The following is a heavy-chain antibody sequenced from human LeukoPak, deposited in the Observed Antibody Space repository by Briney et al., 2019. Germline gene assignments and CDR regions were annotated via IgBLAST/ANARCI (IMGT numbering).Heavy chain of an antibody. D-gene: IGHD5-18*01. J-gene: IGHJ4*02. V-gene: IGHV1-2*02. CDR3: ARDRNSYALVDY. CDR2: INPNSGGT. Sequence: GASVKVSCKASGYTFTGYYMHWVRQAPGQGLEWIGWINPNSGGTNYARKFQGRVTMTRDTSISTAYMELSRLRSDDTAVYYCARDRNSYALVDYWGQGTLVTVSS. CDR1: GYTFTGYY.